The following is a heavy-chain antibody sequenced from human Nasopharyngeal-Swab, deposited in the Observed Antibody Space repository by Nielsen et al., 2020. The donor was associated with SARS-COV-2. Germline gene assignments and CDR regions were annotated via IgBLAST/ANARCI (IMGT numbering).Heavy chain of an antibody. CDR2: IWYDGGKK. J-gene: IGHJ4*02. D-gene: IGHD3-10*01. CDR1: GFTYKYG. CDR3: VSAGSIEY. Sequence: GGSLRLSCVASGFTYKYGMNWVRQAPGKGLEWVSVIWYDGGKKFYAESVKGRFSISRDESKNTVYLQMSSMRVEDTAVYYCVSAGSIEYWGPGTLVTVSS. V-gene: IGHV3-33*01.